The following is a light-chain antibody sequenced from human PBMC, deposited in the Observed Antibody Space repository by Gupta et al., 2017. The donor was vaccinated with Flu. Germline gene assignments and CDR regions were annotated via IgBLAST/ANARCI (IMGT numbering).Light chain of an antibody. J-gene: IGLJ2*01. V-gene: IGLV1-44*01. CDR3: AAWEDGLKGWI. Sequence: QFVLTQPPSASGAPGQRVTISCSGSFSNLGSNSVNWYQQLPGTAPRFLIYAHALRPSGVPDRFSASKSGTSASLAISGLQSDDEADYYCAAWEDGLKGWIFGGGTKVTVL. CDR1: FSNLGSNS. CDR2: AHA.